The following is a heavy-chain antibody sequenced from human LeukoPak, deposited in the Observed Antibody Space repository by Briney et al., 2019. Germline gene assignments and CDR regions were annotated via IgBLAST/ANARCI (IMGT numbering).Heavy chain of an antibody. CDR3: VRDVQQLVQYNWFDP. V-gene: IGHV4-39*07. CDR1: GGSISSSSYY. CDR2: IYYSGST. D-gene: IGHD6-13*01. Sequence: SETLSLTCTVSGGSISSSSYYWGWIRQPPGKGLEWIGSIYYSGSTYYNPSLKSRVTISVDTSKNQFSLKLSSVTAADTAVYYCVRDVQQLVQYNWFDPWGQGTLVTVSS. J-gene: IGHJ5*02.